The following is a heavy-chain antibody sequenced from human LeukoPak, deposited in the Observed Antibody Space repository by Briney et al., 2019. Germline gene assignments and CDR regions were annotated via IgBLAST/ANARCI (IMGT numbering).Heavy chain of an antibody. V-gene: IGHV3-9*03. J-gene: IGHJ4*02. D-gene: IGHD3-22*01. CDR1: GFTFDVYA. CDR2: ISWNSGSI. CDR3: AKALESRYYYDSSGYDY. Sequence: GRSLRLSCAASGFTFDVYAMQWVRQAPGKGLEWVSGISWNSGSIGYADSVKGRFTISRDNAKNSLYLKMNSLRAEDMALYYCAKALESRYYYDSSGYDYWGQGTLVTVSS.